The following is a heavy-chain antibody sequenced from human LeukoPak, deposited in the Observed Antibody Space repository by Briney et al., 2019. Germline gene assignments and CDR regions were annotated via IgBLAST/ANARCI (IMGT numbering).Heavy chain of an antibody. CDR2: IGASDST. Sequence: PGGSLRLSCAASGFTFSSYAMSWVRQAPGKGLEWVSGIGASDSTYYADSVKGRFTISRDNSKNTLYLQMNSLRAEDTAIYYCAKVTYGSGTYGAFDSWGQGTLVTVSS. J-gene: IGHJ4*02. CDR3: AKVTYGSGTYGAFDS. V-gene: IGHV3-23*01. CDR1: GFTFSSYA. D-gene: IGHD3-10*01.